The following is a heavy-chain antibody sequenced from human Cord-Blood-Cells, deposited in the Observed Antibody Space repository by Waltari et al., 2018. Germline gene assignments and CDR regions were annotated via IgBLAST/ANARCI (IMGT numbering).Heavy chain of an antibody. J-gene: IGHJ4*02. CDR1: GYTLTELS. CDR2: FDPEDGET. Sequence: QVQLVQSGAEVKKPGASANVSCKVSGYTLTELSMHWARPAPGKGLEWMGGFDPEDGETIYAQKFQGRVTMTEDTSTDTAYMELSSLRSEDTAVYYCAGTGYGSGSYPFDYWGQGTLVTVSS. D-gene: IGHD3-10*01. CDR3: AGTGYGSGSYPFDY. V-gene: IGHV1-24*01.